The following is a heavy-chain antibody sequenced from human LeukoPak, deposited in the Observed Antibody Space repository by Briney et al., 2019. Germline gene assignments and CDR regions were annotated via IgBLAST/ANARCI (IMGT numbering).Heavy chain of an antibody. V-gene: IGHV3-30*03. J-gene: IGHJ3*02. CDR3: ARENLLLGAFDI. Sequence: GSERLPCAGSGLTFSHYGMHRVRQAPGKGLEWMAVISYDGTNKYYADSVKGRFTISSDNSKNTLYLQMNGMKAEDTAVYFGARENLLLGAFDIWGQGTLVTVSS. CDR2: ISYDGTNK. CDR1: GLTFSHYG. D-gene: IGHD2-21*02.